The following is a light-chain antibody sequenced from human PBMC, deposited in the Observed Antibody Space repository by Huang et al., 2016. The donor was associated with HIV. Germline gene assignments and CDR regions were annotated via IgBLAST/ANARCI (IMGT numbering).Light chain of an antibody. V-gene: IGKV1-33*01. CDR1: QDINDY. Sequence: DIQMTQSPSSLSASVGDRVTITCQASQDINDYLNWYQQQPGKAPKRLIYAASNLATGVPSRFSVSGSGTDFTFSISSLQPEDIAIYYCQQYKNLPRTFGPGTKVDSK. CDR3: QQYKNLPRT. CDR2: AAS. J-gene: IGKJ3*01.